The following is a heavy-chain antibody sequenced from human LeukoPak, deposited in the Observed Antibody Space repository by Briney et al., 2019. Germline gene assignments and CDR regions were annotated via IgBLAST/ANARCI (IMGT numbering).Heavy chain of an antibody. V-gene: IGHV3-23*01. CDR1: GFTVRSNY. CDR2: ISGSGGST. CDR3: AKARIAAAGTDYFDY. Sequence: PGGSLRLSCAASGFTVRSNYMSWVRQAPGKGLEWVSAISGSGGSTYYADSVKGRFTISRDNSKNTLYLQMNSLRAEDTAVYYCAKARIAAAGTDYFDYWGQGTLVTVSS. D-gene: IGHD6-13*01. J-gene: IGHJ4*02.